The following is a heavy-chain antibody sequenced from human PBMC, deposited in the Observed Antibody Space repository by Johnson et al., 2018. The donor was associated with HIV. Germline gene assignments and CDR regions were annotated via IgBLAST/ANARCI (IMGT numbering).Heavy chain of an antibody. D-gene: IGHD3-16*01. Sequence: QVQLVESGGGLVQPGGSLRLLQAGRSLRLFCAASGFIFSSYGMHWVRQAPGKGLEWVVVIWYDGTNKYYEDSVKGRFTISRDNSNKTVYLQMNSLGPGDTEVYYCAKPPSMGADAFDIWGQVTMVTVSS. CDR3: AKPPSMGADAFDI. V-gene: IGHV3-33*06. CDR1: GFIFSSYG. CDR2: IWYDGTNK. J-gene: IGHJ3*02.